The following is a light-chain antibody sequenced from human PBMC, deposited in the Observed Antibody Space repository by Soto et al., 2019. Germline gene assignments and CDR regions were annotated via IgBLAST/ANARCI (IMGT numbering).Light chain of an antibody. CDR3: QQSYSIPYT. Sequence: DIQMTQSASSLSASVGDRVTITCRASQSISSNLNWHQQKTGKAPKVLIYAASSLQSGVPSRFRGSGSGTDFTLTSSSLQPEEFATYYCQQSYSIPYTFGQGTKLEIK. CDR2: AAS. CDR1: QSISSN. J-gene: IGKJ2*01. V-gene: IGKV1-39*01.